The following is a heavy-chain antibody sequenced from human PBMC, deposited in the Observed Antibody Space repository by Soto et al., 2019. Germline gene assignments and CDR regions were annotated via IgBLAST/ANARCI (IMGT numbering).Heavy chain of an antibody. CDR2: ISYDGSNK. V-gene: IGHV3-30*18. J-gene: IGHJ6*02. CDR1: GFTFSSYG. Sequence: QVQLVESGGGVVQHGRSLRLSCAASGFTFSSYGMHWVRQAPGKGLEWVAVISYDGSNKYYADSVKGRFTISRDNSKNTLYLQMNSMRAEDTAVYYCAKAVSSSWYTDYYYGMDVWGQGTTVTVSS. D-gene: IGHD6-13*01. CDR3: AKAVSSSWYTDYYYGMDV.